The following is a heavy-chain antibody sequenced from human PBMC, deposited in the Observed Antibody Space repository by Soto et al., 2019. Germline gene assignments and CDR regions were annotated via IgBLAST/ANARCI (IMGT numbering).Heavy chain of an antibody. CDR1: GFSLSTSGVG. CDR2: IYWGDDK. J-gene: IGHJ4*02. D-gene: IGHD2-8*01. Sequence: QITLKESGPTLVKPTQTLTLTCTFSGFSLSTSGVGVGWIRQPPGKALEWLALIYWGDDKRYSPSLKSRLTITKDTSKNQVVLTMTNMDPVDTATYYCAHRLMVYWVKEYYFDYWGQGTLVTVSS. V-gene: IGHV2-5*02. CDR3: AHRLMVYWVKEYYFDY.